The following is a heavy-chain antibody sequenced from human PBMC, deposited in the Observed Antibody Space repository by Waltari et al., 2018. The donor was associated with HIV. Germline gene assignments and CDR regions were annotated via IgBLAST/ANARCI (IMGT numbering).Heavy chain of an antibody. J-gene: IGHJ6*02. CDR1: GFPFSSYS. D-gene: IGHD2-15*01. CDR3: AKEVVALPHYYYYGLDV. Sequence: EVQLVESGGGLVQPGGSLRLSCEASGFPFSSYSMNWVRQAPGKGLEWVSYISSTSNTIYYADSVKGRFTVSRDNAKNSLSLQMNSLRAEDTAVYFCAKEVVALPHYYYYGLDVWGQGTTVTVSS. V-gene: IGHV3-48*04. CDR2: ISSTSNTI.